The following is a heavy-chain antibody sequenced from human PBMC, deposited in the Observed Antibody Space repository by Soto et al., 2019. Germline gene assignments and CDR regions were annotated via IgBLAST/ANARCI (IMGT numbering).Heavy chain of an antibody. J-gene: IGHJ6*02. Sequence: SETLSLTCVVYGGSLIGNHWDWIRQPPGKGLEWIGEINQSGGTNYNPSLKSRVTTSVDTSKNQFSLRLSSVTAADTAVYYCARKSSMAARRLLRYNLYALDDWAQGTTVTVSS. CDR3: ARKSSMAARRLLRYNLYALDD. CDR2: INQSGGT. V-gene: IGHV4-34*01. D-gene: IGHD6-6*01. CDR1: GGSLIGNH.